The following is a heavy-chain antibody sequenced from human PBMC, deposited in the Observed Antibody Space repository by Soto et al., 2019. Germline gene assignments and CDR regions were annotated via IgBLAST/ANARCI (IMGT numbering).Heavy chain of an antibody. Sequence: PGGSLRLSCAASGFTFSSYWMSWVRQAPGKGLEWVANIKQDGSEKYYVDSVKGRFTISRDNAKNSLYLQMNSLRAEDTAVYYCARVQEGYYYGSGSYQTWGQGTLVTVSS. V-gene: IGHV3-7*01. J-gene: IGHJ5*02. CDR1: GFTFSSYW. D-gene: IGHD3-10*01. CDR2: IKQDGSEK. CDR3: ARVQEGYYYGSGSYQT.